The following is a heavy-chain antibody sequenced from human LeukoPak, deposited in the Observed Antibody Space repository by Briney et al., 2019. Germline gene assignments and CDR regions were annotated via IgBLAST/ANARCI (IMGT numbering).Heavy chain of an antibody. CDR2: ITSSRSSV. V-gene: IGHV3-21*01. J-gene: IGHJ4*02. CDR3: ARGAAAATFDY. CDR1: GYTFSSYN. Sequence: GGSLRLSCAASGYTFSSYNMNWVRQAPGKGLEWVSSITSSRSSVYYADSVKGRFTISIDNAKNSLYLQMNSLRAEDTAVYYCARGAAAATFDYWGQGTLVTVSS. D-gene: IGHD6-13*01.